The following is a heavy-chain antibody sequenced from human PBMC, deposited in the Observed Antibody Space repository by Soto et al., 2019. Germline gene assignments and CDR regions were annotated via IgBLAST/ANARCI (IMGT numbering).Heavy chain of an antibody. Sequence: EVQLLESGGGLVQPGESLRLSCAASGFTFSSYAMSWVRQAPGKGLEWVSVISRSDDSTYYADSVKGRLTISRDNSKNMPYPQWQSLRAEDMAVYYWARMSSSVTFDYWGQGTLVTVSS. V-gene: IGHV3-23*01. J-gene: IGHJ4*02. D-gene: IGHD6-6*01. CDR2: ISRSDDST. CDR1: GFTFSSYA. CDR3: ARMSSSVTFDY.